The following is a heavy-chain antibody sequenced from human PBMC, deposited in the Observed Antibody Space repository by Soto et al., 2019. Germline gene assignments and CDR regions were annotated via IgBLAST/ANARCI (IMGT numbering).Heavy chain of an antibody. CDR2: IYYSGST. CDR1: GYSISSSNFY. J-gene: IGHJ4*02. V-gene: IGHV4-39*01. Sequence: SETLSLTCTVSGYSISSSNFYWARLRPPPGRGLEFIGSIYYSGSTYYNPSLKSRVTISVDTSKNQFSLKLSSVTAADTAVYYCARLVYDSSGYRPGWGQGTLVTVSS. D-gene: IGHD3-22*01. CDR3: ARLVYDSSGYRPG.